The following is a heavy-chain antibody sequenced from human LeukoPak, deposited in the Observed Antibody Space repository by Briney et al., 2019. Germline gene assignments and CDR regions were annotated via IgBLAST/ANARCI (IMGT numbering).Heavy chain of an antibody. J-gene: IGHJ4*02. CDR3: ARGSNVDYGIAAAGGGYFDY. CDR2: INNSGST. D-gene: IGHD6-13*01. CDR1: GGFFSGYY. Sequence: PSETLSLTCAVYGGFFSGYYWSWIRQPPGKGLEWMGDINNSGSTKYNPSVKSRITLSVDTSKHQFSLKLSAETAAYPAVYYCARGSNVDYGIAAAGGGYFDYWGQGTLVTVSS. V-gene: IGHV4-34*01.